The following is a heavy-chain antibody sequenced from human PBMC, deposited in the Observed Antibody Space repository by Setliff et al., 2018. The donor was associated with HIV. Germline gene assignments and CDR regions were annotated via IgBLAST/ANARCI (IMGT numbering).Heavy chain of an antibody. CDR2: IYPDDSHT. Sequence: PGESLKISCQGSANSFATYWIGWVRQMPGKGLEWMGVIYPDDSHTRYSPSFQGQVTISDDKSVNTAYLQWSSLKASDTAMYYCARHRNYNFLTGRNDVVDIWGQGTMVTVSS. V-gene: IGHV5-51*01. CDR3: ARHRNYNFLTGRNDVVDI. CDR1: ANSFATYW. J-gene: IGHJ3*02. D-gene: IGHD3-9*01.